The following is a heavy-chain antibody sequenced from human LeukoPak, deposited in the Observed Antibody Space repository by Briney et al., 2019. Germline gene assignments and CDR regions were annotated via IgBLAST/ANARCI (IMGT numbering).Heavy chain of an antibody. Sequence: GGSLRLSCAASGFTFSSYWMSWVRQAPGKGLEWVANIKQDGSEKYYVDSVKGRFTISRDNAKNSLYLQMNSLRAEDTAVYYCARDGHARPYYYYMDVWGKGTTVTVSS. CDR3: ARDGHARPYYYYMDV. CDR2: IKQDGSEK. CDR1: GFTFSSYW. D-gene: IGHD6-6*01. V-gene: IGHV3-7*01. J-gene: IGHJ6*03.